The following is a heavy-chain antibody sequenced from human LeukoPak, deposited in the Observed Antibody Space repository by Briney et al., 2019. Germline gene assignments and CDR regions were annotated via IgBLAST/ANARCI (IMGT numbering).Heavy chain of an antibody. D-gene: IGHD2-21*02. CDR2: IWYGGSNK. CDR3: AKDGLAYCGGDCQSPDYYYHMDV. J-gene: IGHJ6*03. V-gene: IGHV3-33*06. Sequence: PGGSLRLSCEASGFTFSSYGMHWVRQAPGKGLEWVAVIWYGGSNKYYADSVKGRFTISRDNSKNTLYLQMNSLRVEDTAVYYCAKDGLAYCGGDCQSPDYYYHMDVWGKGTTVTVSS. CDR1: GFTFSSYG.